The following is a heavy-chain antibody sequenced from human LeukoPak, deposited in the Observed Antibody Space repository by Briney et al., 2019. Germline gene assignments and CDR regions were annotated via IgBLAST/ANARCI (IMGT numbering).Heavy chain of an antibody. D-gene: IGHD5-18*01. J-gene: IGHJ4*02. Sequence: GGSLRLSCAASGFTFDDYAMHWVRQAPGKGLEWVSLINGDGGTTYYADSVKGRFTISRDNSKNSLYLQMNSLRTEDTALYYCAKDMNSYGYLTNFDYWGQGTLLTVSS. CDR2: INGDGGTT. V-gene: IGHV3-43*02. CDR3: AKDMNSYGYLTNFDY. CDR1: GFTFDDYA.